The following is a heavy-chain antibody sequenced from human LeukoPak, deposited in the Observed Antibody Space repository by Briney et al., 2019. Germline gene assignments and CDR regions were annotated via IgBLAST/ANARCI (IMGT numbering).Heavy chain of an antibody. J-gene: IGHJ4*02. V-gene: IGHV1-2*02. D-gene: IGHD2-2*01. CDR2: INPNSGGT. Sequence: ASVNVSCTASGYTFTGYYMHWVRQAPGQGLEWMGWINPNSGGTNYAQKFQGRVTMTRDTSISTAYMELSRLRSDDTAVYYCARDDVVPAAIADYWGQGTLVTVSS. CDR3: ARDDVVPAAIADY. CDR1: GYTFTGYY.